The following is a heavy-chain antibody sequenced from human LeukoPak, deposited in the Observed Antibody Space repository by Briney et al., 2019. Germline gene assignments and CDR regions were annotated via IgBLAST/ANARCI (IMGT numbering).Heavy chain of an antibody. V-gene: IGHV3-20*04. CDR2: INWNGGST. J-gene: IGHJ4*02. Sequence: GGSLRLSCAASGFTFDDYGMSWVRQAPGKGLEWVSGINWNGGSTGYADSVKGRFTISRDNSKNTLYLQMNSLRAEDTAVYYCAKSHGYSYGFDYWGQGTLVTVSS. CDR3: AKSHGYSYGFDY. CDR1: GFTFDDYG. D-gene: IGHD5-18*01.